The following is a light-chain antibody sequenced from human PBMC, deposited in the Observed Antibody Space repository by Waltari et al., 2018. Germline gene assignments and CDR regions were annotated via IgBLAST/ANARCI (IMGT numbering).Light chain of an antibody. CDR3: QQLNSYPAWT. V-gene: IGKV1-9*01. J-gene: IGKJ1*01. CDR1: QGISSF. CDR2: AAS. Sequence: IQLTQSPSSLSASVGDRVTITCRASQGISSFLACYQQKPGKAPKILIYAASTLQSGVPSRVIGSVSGKDFTPTISSLQPKDFATYYCQQLNSYPAWTFGQGTKVEIK.